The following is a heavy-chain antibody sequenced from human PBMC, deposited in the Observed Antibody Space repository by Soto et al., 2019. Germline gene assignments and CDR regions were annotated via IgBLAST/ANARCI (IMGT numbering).Heavy chain of an antibody. J-gene: IGHJ4*02. V-gene: IGHV3-21*01. Sequence: GGSLSLSCAASGFTLSSYIMKGVRQAPGKGLEWVSSISSSSSYIYYADSVRGRFTISRDNAKNSLYLQKNNLKADDTPSHYCARALHFNCLCCFWRQGTRVTFS. CDR1: GFTLSSYI. CDR3: ARALHFNCLCCF. D-gene: IGHD3-9*01. CDR2: ISSSSSYI.